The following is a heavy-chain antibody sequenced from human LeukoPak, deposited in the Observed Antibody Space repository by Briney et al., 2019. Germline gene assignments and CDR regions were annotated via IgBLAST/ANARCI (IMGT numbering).Heavy chain of an antibody. D-gene: IGHD2-2*01. CDR1: GFTFSSYA. V-gene: IGHV3-30*18. CDR3: AKDLIVVVPAALDY. J-gene: IGHJ4*02. CDR2: ISYDGSNK. Sequence: GGSLRLSCAASGFTFSSYAMSWVRQAPGKGLEWVAVISYDGSNKYYADSVKGRFTISRDNSKNTLYLQMNSLRAEDTAVYYCAKDLIVVVPAALDYWGQGTLVTVSS.